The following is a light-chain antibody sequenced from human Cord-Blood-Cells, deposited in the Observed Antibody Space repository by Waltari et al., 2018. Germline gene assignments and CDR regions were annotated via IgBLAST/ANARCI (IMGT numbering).Light chain of an antibody. V-gene: IGLV2-8*01. CDR3: SSYAGSNNYV. CDR1: SSDVGGSNY. CDR2: EVS. J-gene: IGLJ1*01. Sequence: QSALTQPPSASGSPGQSVTISRTGTSSDVGGSNYVSWYQQHPGKAPRLMIYEVSKGPSGVPDLFSGSKSGNTASWTVSGLQAEDEADYYCSSYAGSNNYVFGTGTKVTVL.